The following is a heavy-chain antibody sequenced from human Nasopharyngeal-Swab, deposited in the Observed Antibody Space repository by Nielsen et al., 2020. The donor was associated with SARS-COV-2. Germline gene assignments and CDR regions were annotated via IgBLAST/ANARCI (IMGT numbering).Heavy chain of an antibody. CDR1: GFTFDDYA. CDR2: ISWNSGTT. V-gene: IGHV3-9*01. CDR3: ASLGATEPTSYYYYGMDV. J-gene: IGHJ6*02. D-gene: IGHD5-12*01. Sequence: SLKISCAASGFTFDDYAMHWVRQAPGKGLEWVSGISWNSGTTGYADSVKGRFTISRDNAKSSLYLQMNSLRAEDTAVYYCASLGATEPTSYYYYGMDVWGQGTTVTVSS.